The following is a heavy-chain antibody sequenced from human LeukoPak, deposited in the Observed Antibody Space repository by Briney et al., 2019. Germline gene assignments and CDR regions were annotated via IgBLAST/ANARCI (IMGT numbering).Heavy chain of an antibody. CDR2: IKQDGSMK. D-gene: IGHD2-15*01. CDR3: ARDESGGYYVY. J-gene: IGHJ4*02. Sequence: GGSLRLSCEASGFTFSRHWMSWVRQAPGRGLEWVANIKQDGSMKQYADSVRGRFIIFRDNAKNSVYLQLSSLKAEDSAVYFCARDESGGYYVYWGQGNLVTVSS. CDR1: GFTFSRHW. V-gene: IGHV3-7*01.